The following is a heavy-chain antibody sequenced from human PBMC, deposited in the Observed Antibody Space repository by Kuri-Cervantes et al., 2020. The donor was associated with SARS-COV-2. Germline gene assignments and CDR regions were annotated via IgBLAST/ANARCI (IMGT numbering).Heavy chain of an antibody. CDR1: GGSFSGYY. V-gene: IGHV4-59*01. J-gene: IGHJ3*02. CDR2: IYYSGST. CDR3: ARETGSLAFDI. D-gene: IGHD3-10*01. Sequence: SETLSLTCAVYGGSFSGYYWSWIRQPPGKGLEWIGYIYYSGSTNYNPSLKSRVTISVDTSKNQFSLKLSSVTAEDTAVYYCARETGSLAFDIWGQGTMVTVSS.